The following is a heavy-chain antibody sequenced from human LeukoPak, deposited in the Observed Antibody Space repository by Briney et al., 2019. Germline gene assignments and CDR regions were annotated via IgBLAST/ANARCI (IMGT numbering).Heavy chain of an antibody. J-gene: IGHJ4*02. CDR3: ARVDTAMEIPDY. V-gene: IGHV4-39*01. CDR2: LYYSGST. CDR1: GDSISSTTYY. Sequence: SETLSLTCTVSGDSISSTTYYWGWIRQPAGKGLEWIGSLYYSGSTYYNPSLKSRVTISVDTSKNQFSLKLSSVTAADTAVYYCARVDTAMEIPDYWGQGTLVTVSS. D-gene: IGHD5-18*01.